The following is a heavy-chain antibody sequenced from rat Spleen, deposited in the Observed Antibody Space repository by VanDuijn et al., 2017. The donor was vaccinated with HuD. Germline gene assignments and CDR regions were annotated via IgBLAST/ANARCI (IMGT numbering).Heavy chain of an antibody. CDR1: GITFTNYW. D-gene: IGHD1-5*01. V-gene: IGHV5-31*01. Sequence: EVQLVESGGGLVQPGGSLKLSCVASGITFTNYWMTWIRQAPGKGLEWIASITNTGDSTYYLDSVKGRFTISRDNAKSSLYLQMDSLRSEDTATYYCATANRYNPYNCFTYWGQGTLVTVSS. CDR3: ATANRYNPYNCFTY. CDR2: ITNTGDST. J-gene: IGHJ3*01.